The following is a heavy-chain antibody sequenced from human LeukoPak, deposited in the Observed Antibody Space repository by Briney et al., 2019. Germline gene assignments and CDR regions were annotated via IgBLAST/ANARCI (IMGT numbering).Heavy chain of an antibody. Sequence: PGGSLRLSCAASGFTFSSYGMHWVRQAPGKGLEWVAFIRYDGSNKNYADSVKGRFTISRDNSKNTPYLQMNSLRAEDTAVYYCAKDPPRYCSSTSCYENPPLDYWGQGTLVTVSS. J-gene: IGHJ4*02. CDR2: IRYDGSNK. CDR3: AKDPPRYCSSTSCYENPPLDY. V-gene: IGHV3-30*02. CDR1: GFTFSSYG. D-gene: IGHD2-2*01.